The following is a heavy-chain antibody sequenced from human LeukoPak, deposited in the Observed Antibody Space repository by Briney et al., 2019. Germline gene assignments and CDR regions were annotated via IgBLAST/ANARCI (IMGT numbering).Heavy chain of an antibody. CDR2: IQYDASNQ. CDR3: AKQKHPYSSTWSGNFDY. V-gene: IGHV3-30*02. Sequence: GGSLRLSCAASGFTFRTYGMHWVRQAPGEGLEWVAFIQYDASNQFNADSVKGRFTTSRDNSKNTLYLQMNSLRVEDTAVYYCAKQKHPYSSTWSGNFDYWGQGTLVTVSS. CDR1: GFTFRTYG. D-gene: IGHD6-13*01. J-gene: IGHJ4*02.